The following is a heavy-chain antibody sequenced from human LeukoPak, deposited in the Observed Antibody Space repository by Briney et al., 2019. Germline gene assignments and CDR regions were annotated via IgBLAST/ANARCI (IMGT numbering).Heavy chain of an antibody. CDR2: INPSGAST. CDR3: ARLDSSGYIDAFDI. J-gene: IGHJ3*02. Sequence: GASVKVSCKASGYIFTNYRMQWVRQAPGQGLEWMGIINPSGASTIYAQSFQGRVTMTRDTSTSTVHMELSSLRSEDTAVYYCARLDSSGYIDAFDIWGQGTMVTVSS. D-gene: IGHD3-22*01. V-gene: IGHV1-46*01. CDR1: GYIFTNYR.